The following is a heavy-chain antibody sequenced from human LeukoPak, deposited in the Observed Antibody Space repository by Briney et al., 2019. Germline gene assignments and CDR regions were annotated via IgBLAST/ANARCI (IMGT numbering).Heavy chain of an antibody. J-gene: IGHJ4*02. D-gene: IGHD3-10*01. V-gene: IGHV3-23*01. CDR2: ISGSGGSK. CDR3: AKESRYYYGSGSFSSQFDY. Sequence: HPGGSLRLSCAASGFTFSGYAMSWVRQAPGKGLEWVSTISGSGGSKYYADSVKGRFASSRDNSKNTLSLQMNNLRAEDTAVYYCAKESRYYYGSGSFSSQFDYWGQGNLVTVSS. CDR1: GFTFSGYA.